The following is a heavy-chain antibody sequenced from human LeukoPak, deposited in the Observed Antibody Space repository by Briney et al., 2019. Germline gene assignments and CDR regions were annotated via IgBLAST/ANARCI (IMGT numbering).Heavy chain of an antibody. CDR1: GFTFSSYS. CDR3: ARVLYSGFDLDY. Sequence: PGGSLRLSCAASGFTFSSYSMNWVRQAPGKGLEWVSSISSSSSYIYYADSVKGRFTISRDNAKNSLYLQMYSLRAEDTAVYYCARVLYSGFDLDYWGQGTLVTVSS. V-gene: IGHV3-21*01. D-gene: IGHD5-12*01. CDR2: ISSSSSYI. J-gene: IGHJ4*02.